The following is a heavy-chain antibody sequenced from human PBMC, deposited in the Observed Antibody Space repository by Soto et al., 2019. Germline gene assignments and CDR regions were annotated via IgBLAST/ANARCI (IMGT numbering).Heavy chain of an antibody. CDR1: GFTFSSYG. CDR3: ARAFYRFGRYYMDV. D-gene: IGHD3-10*01. Sequence: GGSLRLSCAASGFTFSSYGMHWVRQAPGKGLEWVAVIWYDGSNKYYADSVKGRFTISRDNSKNTLYLQTNSLRAEDTAVYYCARAFYRFGRYYMDVWGKGTTVTVSS. V-gene: IGHV3-33*01. CDR2: IWYDGSNK. J-gene: IGHJ6*03.